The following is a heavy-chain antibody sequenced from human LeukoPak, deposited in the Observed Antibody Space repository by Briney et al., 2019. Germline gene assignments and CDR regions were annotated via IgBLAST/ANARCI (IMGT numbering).Heavy chain of an antibody. CDR3: RRFYRGGYGGYVFFY. CDR2: ISAYNGNT. J-gene: IGHJ4*02. CDR1: GYTFTSYG. Sequence: ASVKVSCKASGYTFTSYGISWVRQAPGQGLEWMGWISAYNGNTNYAQKLQGRVTMTTDTSTSTAYMELRSLRSDDTAVSYCRRFYRGGYGGYVFFYWGRGTLVTVSS. D-gene: IGHD5-12*01. V-gene: IGHV1-18*01.